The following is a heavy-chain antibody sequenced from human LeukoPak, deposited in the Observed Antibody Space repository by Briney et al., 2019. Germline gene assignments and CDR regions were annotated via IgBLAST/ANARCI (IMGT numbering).Heavy chain of an antibody. CDR2: TYYRSKWYN. CDR3: ARGAASPGRNAFDI. V-gene: IGHV6-1*01. Sequence: SQTLSLTCAISGDSVSSNSVAWNWIRQSPSRGLEWLGRTYYRSKWYNDYAVSVKSRITIDPDTSKNQFSLQLNSVTPEDTAVYYCARGAASPGRNAFDIWGQGTMVTVSS. J-gene: IGHJ3*02. D-gene: IGHD6-13*01. CDR1: GDSVSSNSVA.